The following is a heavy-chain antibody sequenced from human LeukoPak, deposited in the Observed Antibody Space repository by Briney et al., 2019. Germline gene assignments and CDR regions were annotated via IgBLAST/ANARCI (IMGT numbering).Heavy chain of an antibody. D-gene: IGHD6-19*01. CDR2: IHYSGST. V-gene: IGHV4-59*01. Sequence: PSETLSLTCTVSGGSISNYYWSWIRQPPGKGLEWIGYIHYSGSTNYNPSLKGRVTISVDTSKNQLSLKLSSVTAADTALYFCARGSGWYYYWGRGSVVTVSS. J-gene: IGHJ4*02. CDR1: GGSISNYY. CDR3: ARGSGWYYY.